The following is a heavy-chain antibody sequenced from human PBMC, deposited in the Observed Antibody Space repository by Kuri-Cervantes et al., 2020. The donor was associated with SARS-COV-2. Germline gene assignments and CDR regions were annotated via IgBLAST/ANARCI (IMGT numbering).Heavy chain of an antibody. J-gene: IGHJ4*02. D-gene: IGHD1-14*01. CDR2: INHSGST. V-gene: IGHV4-34*01. Sequence: SCAVYGGSFSGYYWSWIRQPPGKGLEWIGEINHSGSTNYNPSLKSRVTISVDTSKNQFSLKLSSVTAADTAVYYCARDRGRGSPRKYFDYWGQGTLVTVSS. CDR3: ARDRGRGSPRKYFDY. CDR1: GGSFSGYY.